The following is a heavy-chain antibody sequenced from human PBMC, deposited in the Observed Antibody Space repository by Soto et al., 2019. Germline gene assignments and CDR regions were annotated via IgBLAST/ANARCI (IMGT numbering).Heavy chain of an antibody. CDR1: GYTFTSYG. J-gene: IGHJ3*02. V-gene: IGHV1-18*01. CDR3: AVGVMTTVTTNAFDI. D-gene: IGHD4-17*01. CDR2: ISAYNGNT. Sequence: ASVKVSCKASGYTFTSYGISWVRQAPGQGLEWMGWISAYNGNTNYARKLQGRVTMTTDTSTSTAYMELRSLRSDDTAVYYCAVGVMTTVTTNAFDIWGQGTMVTVSS.